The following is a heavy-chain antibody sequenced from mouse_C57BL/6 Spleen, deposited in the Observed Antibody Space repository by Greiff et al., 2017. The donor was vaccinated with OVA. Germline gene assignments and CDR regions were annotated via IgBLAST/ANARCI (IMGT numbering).Heavy chain of an antibody. CDR1: GYSFTGYY. V-gene: IGHV1-42*01. J-gene: IGHJ4*01. CDR2: INPNTGGT. Sequence: VQLQQSGPELVKPGASVKISCKASGYSFTGYYMNWVKQSPEKSLEWIGEINPNTGGTTYNQKFKAKATLTVDKSSSTAYMQLKSLTSEDSAVYYCARSRIYYGNYVYAMDYWGQGTSVTVSS. D-gene: IGHD2-1*01. CDR3: ARSRIYYGNYVYAMDY.